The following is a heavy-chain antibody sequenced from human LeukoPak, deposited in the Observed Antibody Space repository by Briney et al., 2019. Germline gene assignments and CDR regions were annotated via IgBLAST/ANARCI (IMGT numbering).Heavy chain of an antibody. CDR3: ARGVYYYGSGSYPGADY. D-gene: IGHD3-10*01. V-gene: IGHV1-2*02. CDR2: INPNSGGT. CDR1: GYTFTGYY. J-gene: IGHJ4*02. Sequence: ASVKVSCKASGYTFTGYYMHWVRQAPGQGLEWMGWINPNSGGTNYAQKFQGRVTMTRDTSTSTVYMELSSLRSEDTAVYYCARGVYYYGSGSYPGADYWGQGTLVTVSS.